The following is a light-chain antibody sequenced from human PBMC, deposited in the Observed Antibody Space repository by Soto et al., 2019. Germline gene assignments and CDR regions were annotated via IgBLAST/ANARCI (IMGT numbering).Light chain of an antibody. CDR3: QQYNNWPLMYT. J-gene: IGKJ2*01. CDR1: PSVSSN. V-gene: IGKV3-15*01. Sequence: EIVMTQSTATLSVSPGERATLSCRASPSVSSNLAWYQQKPGQAPRLLIYGASTRATGIPARFSGSGSGTEFTLTISSLQSEDFAVYYCQQYNNWPLMYTFGQGTKLEIK. CDR2: GAS.